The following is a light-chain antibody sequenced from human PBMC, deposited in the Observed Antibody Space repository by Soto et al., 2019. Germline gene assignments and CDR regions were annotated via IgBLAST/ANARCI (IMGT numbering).Light chain of an antibody. Sequence: QSVLTQPPSASGAPGQRVTISCTGSSSDIGAGNYVSWYQQLPGTAPKLLIYGNSKRPSGVPDRFSGSKSGSSASLAVSGLQAEDEADYYCKSCEGSLRVVFGGGTKLTVL. CDR3: KSCEGSLRVV. J-gene: IGLJ3*02. V-gene: IGLV1-40*01. CDR1: SSDIGAGNY. CDR2: GNS.